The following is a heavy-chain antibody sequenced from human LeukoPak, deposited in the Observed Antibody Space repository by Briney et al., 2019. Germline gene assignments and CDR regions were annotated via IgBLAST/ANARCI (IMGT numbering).Heavy chain of an antibody. CDR2: IKKDGSEK. V-gene: IGHV3-7*01. Sequence: SGGSLRLSCAASGFTFSSYWMSWVRQAPGKGLEWVANIKKDGSEKYYVDSVKGRFTISRDNAKNSLYLQMNSLRAEDTAVYYCARESDYGAFDIWGQGTMVTVSS. CDR1: GFTFSSYW. CDR3: ARESDYGAFDI. D-gene: IGHD3-16*01. J-gene: IGHJ3*02.